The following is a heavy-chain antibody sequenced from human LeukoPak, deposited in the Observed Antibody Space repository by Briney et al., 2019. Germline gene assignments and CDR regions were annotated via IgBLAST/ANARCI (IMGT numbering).Heavy chain of an antibody. CDR2: IKQDGSET. Sequence: QTGGSLRLSCAASGFTFSSYWMSWVRQAPGKGLEWVANIKQDGSETHYVDSVKGRFTISRDNAKNSLYLQMNSLRAEDTAVYYCAHLRSTRLSDYWGQGTLVTVSS. CDR3: AHLRSTRLSDY. J-gene: IGHJ4*02. CDR1: GFTFSSYW. D-gene: IGHD2-2*01. V-gene: IGHV3-7*01.